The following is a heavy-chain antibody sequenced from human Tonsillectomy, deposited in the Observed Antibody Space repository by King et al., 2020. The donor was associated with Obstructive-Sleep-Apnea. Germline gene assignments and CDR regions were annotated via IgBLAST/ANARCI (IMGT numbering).Heavy chain of an antibody. J-gene: IGHJ4*02. CDR2: ISAYNGNT. CDR1: GYTFTSYG. Sequence: VQSGAEVKKPGASVQVSCQASGYTFTSYGISWVRPAPGQGLEWMGWISAYNGNTNYAQKLQGRVTMTTDTSTSTAYMELRSLRSDDTAVYYCARDLYYYDSSGQLGDYWGQGTLVTVSS. CDR3: ARDLYYYDSSGQLGDY. V-gene: IGHV1-18*01. D-gene: IGHD3-22*01.